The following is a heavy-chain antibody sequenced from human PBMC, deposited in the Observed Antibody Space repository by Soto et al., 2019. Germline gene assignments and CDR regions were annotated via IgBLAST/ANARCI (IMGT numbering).Heavy chain of an antibody. CDR2: IYYSGST. CDR3: ARFPGIAAAGTGWNWFDP. Sequence: SETLSLTCTVSGGSISSYYWSWIRQPPGKGLEWIGYIYYSGSTNYNPSLKSRVTISVDTSKNQFSLKLSSVTAADTAVYYCARFPGIAAAGTGWNWFDPWGQGTLVTVSS. CDR1: GGSISSYY. D-gene: IGHD6-13*01. V-gene: IGHV4-59*12. J-gene: IGHJ5*02.